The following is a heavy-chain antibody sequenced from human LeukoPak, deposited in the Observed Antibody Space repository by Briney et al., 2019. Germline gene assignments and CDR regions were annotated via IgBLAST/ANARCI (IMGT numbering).Heavy chain of an antibody. V-gene: IGHV1-69*04. CDR3: AREGITMVRGVIKSPLDY. Sequence: ASVKVSCKASGGTFSSYAISWVRPAPGQGLEWMGRIIPILGIANYAQKFQGRVTITADKSTSTAYMELSRLRSEDTAVYYCAREGITMVRGVIKSPLDYWGQGTLVTVSS. J-gene: IGHJ4*02. CDR1: GGTFSSYA. CDR2: IIPILGIA. D-gene: IGHD3-10*01.